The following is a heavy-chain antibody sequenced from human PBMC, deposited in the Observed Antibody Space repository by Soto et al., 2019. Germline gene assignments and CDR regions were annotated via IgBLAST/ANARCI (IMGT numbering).Heavy chain of an antibody. CDR1: GYTFTSYD. CDR3: ARSPYYYGSGSYTGIDY. Sequence: GASVKVSCQASGYTFTSYDIKWGRQAPGQRLEWMGWMNPNSGNTGYAQKFQGRVTMTRNTSISTAYMELSSLRSEDTAVYYCARSPYYYGSGSYTGIDYWGQGTLVTVSS. D-gene: IGHD3-10*01. J-gene: IGHJ4*02. V-gene: IGHV1-8*01. CDR2: MNPNSGNT.